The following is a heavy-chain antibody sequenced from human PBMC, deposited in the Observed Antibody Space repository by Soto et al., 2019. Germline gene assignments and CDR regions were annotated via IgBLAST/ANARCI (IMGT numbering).Heavy chain of an antibody. V-gene: IGHV3-48*01. CDR3: ARTYYDFWSGYSPFYMDV. D-gene: IGHD3-3*01. J-gene: IGHJ6*03. CDR2: ISSSSSTI. Sequence: PGGSLILSCAASGFTFSSYSMNWVRQAPGKGLEWVSYISSSSSTIYYADSVKGRFTISRDNAKNSLYLQMNSLRAEDTAVYYCARTYYDFWSGYSPFYMDVWGKGTTVTVSS. CDR1: GFTFSSYS.